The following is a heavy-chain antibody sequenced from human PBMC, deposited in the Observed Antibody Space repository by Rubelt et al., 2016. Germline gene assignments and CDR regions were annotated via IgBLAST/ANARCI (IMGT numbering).Heavy chain of an antibody. CDR1: GFSFTNYW. D-gene: IGHD4-17*01. CDR2: IYSGGST. J-gene: IGHJ4*02. Sequence: VESGGGSVQPGGSLRLSCAASGFSFTNYWMHWVRKAPGTGLVWVSGIYSGGSTFFADSVKGRFTIARDISKNPVYLQMNTLRVEDTAVYYCARDSLAYGPLWGQGTLVTVSS. CDR3: ARDSLAYGPL. V-gene: IGHV3-66*02.